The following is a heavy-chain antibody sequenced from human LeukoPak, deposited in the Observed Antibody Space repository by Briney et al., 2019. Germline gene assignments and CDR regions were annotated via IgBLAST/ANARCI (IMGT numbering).Heavy chain of an antibody. CDR3: AREDGSGSYYSPHFVY. V-gene: IGHV1-69*05. CDR1: GGTFSSYA. Sequence: ASVKVSCKASGGTFSSYAISWVRQAPGHGLEWMGRIIPIFGTANYAQKFQGRVTITTDESTSTAYMELSSLRSEDTAVYYCAREDGSGSYYSPHFVYWGQGTLVTVSS. J-gene: IGHJ4*02. CDR2: IIPIFGTA. D-gene: IGHD3-10*01.